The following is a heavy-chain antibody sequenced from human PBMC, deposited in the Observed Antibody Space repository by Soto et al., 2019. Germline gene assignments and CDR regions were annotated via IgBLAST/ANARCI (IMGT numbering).Heavy chain of an antibody. Sequence: SETLSLTCAVYGWSFCGYYWSWIRQPPGKGLEWIGEINHSGSTNYNPSLKSRVTISVDTSKKQFSLKLSSVTAADTAVYYCARYGDMITFGGVIETAFDIWGQGTMVTVSS. J-gene: IGHJ3*02. D-gene: IGHD3-16*02. V-gene: IGHV4-34*01. CDR2: INHSGST. CDR3: ARYGDMITFGGVIETAFDI. CDR1: GWSFCGYY.